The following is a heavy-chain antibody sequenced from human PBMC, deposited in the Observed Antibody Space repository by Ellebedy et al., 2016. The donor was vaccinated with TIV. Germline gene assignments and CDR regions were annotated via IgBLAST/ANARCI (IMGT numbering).Heavy chain of an antibody. Sequence: ASVKVSXKASGYTFTKFAIHWVRQAPGQRLEWMGWINGDNGNTKSSQKFQGRVTFTRDTSASTAYMEVSSLRSEDTAVYYCARDRRAGTPPFFQYWGQGTLVTVPS. J-gene: IGHJ1*01. D-gene: IGHD1-1*01. CDR3: ARDRRAGTPPFFQY. CDR2: INGDNGNT. V-gene: IGHV1-3*01. CDR1: GYTFTKFA.